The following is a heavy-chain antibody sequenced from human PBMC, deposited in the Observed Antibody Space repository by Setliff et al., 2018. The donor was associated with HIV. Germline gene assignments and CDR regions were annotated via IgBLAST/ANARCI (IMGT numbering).Heavy chain of an antibody. J-gene: IGHJ6*03. CDR2: ISASGTT. V-gene: IGHV4-4*07. Sequence: SETLSLTCTVSSGSISGFYWTWIRQPAGKGLEWIGRISASGTTVYNPSLKSRVIISVDTSKKYFALRVTSVTAADSAVYYCARDTWFGESEDPFYYYMDVWGKGTTVTVSS. CDR3: ARDTWFGESEDPFYYYMDV. CDR1: SGSISGFY. D-gene: IGHD3-10*01.